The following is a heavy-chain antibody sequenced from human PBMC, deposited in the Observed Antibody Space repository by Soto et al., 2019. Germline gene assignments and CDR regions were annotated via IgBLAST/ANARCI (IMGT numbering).Heavy chain of an antibody. D-gene: IGHD4-17*01. CDR3: ARAGVYGSSDI. J-gene: IGHJ3*02. V-gene: IGHV3-13*01. Sequence: EVQLVESGGGLVQPGGSLRLSCAASGFTFSSYDMHWVRQATGKGLEWVSAIGTAGDTYYPGSVKGRFTISRENAKNSLYLQMNSLRAGDTAVYYCARAGVYGSSDIWGQGTMVTVSS. CDR2: IGTAGDT. CDR1: GFTFSSYD.